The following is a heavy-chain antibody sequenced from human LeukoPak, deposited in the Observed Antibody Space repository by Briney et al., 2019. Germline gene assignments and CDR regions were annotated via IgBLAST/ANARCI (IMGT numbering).Heavy chain of an antibody. D-gene: IGHD3-22*01. V-gene: IGHV3-74*01. CDR3: ARLRYDSSGYFYDP. CDR2: VYGEGDST. CDR1: GFSFRSHW. J-gene: IGHJ5*02. Sequence: PGGALRLSCAPSGFSFRSHWLHWVRQAPGKGLVWVSRVYGEGDSTLYPDSVKGPVHISRDKAKNTLYLQMHSLRGEDTGVYYCARLRYDSSGYFYDPWGQGTLVTVSS.